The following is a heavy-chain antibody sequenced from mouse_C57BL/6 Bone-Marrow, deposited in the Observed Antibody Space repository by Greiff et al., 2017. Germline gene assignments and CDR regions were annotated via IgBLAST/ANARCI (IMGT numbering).Heavy chain of an antibody. D-gene: IGHD2-1*01. Sequence: VQLEQSGAELVRPGASVTLSCKASGYTFTDYDMHWVKQTPVHGLEWIGAIDPETGDTDYNQKFKGKARLTADKASSTAYMQLRSLTSEDSAVYYCTSVGNYYDFDYWGQGTTLTVSA. CDR1: GYTFTDYD. CDR2: IDPETGDT. CDR3: TSVGNYYDFDY. V-gene: IGHV1-15*01. J-gene: IGHJ2*01.